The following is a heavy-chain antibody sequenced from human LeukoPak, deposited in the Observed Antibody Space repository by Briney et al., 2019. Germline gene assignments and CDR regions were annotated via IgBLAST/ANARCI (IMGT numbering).Heavy chain of an antibody. Sequence: SETLSLTCTVSGGSVSSNYWSWIRQPPGKGLEWIGYIYTSGSTNYNPSLKSRVTISVDTSKNQFSLKLSSVTAADTAVYYCARLVYRNAFDIWGQGTMVTVSS. CDR2: IYTSGST. CDR3: ARLVYRNAFDI. CDR1: GGSVSSNY. D-gene: IGHD4-11*01. J-gene: IGHJ3*02. V-gene: IGHV4-4*09.